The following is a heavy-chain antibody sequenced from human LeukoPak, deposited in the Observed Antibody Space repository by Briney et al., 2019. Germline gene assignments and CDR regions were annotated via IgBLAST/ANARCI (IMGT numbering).Heavy chain of an antibody. CDR1: GGSTSSYY. J-gene: IGHJ6*04. Sequence: KPSETLSLTCTVSGGSTSSYYWSWIRQPPGKGLEWIGYIYYSGSTNYNPSLKSRVTISVDTSKNQFSLKLSSVTAADTAVYYCASLIAEVDVWGKGTTVTVSS. V-gene: IGHV4-59*01. CDR3: ASLIAEVDV. CDR2: IYYSGST.